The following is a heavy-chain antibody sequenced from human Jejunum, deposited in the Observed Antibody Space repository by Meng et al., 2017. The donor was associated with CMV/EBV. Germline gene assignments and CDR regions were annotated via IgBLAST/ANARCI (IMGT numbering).Heavy chain of an antibody. V-gene: IGHV3-66*02. J-gene: IGHJ6*02. CDR2: IYSGGTA. Sequence: SGFTVSRNALSWVRQGPGKGLEWVSIIYSGGTAYYADSVKGRFTISRDNSKNALSLQMGSLRAEDTAVYYCARQTVVAGSYYGMDVWGQGTTVTVSS. CDR3: ARQTVVAGSYYGMDV. D-gene: IGHD2-2*01. CDR1: GFTVSRNA.